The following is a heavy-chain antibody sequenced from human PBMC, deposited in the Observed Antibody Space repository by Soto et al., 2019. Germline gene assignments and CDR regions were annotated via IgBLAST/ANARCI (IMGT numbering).Heavy chain of an antibody. CDR1: GFTFSSYG. CDR2: ISYDGSNK. V-gene: IGHV3-30*18. Sequence: QVQLVESGGGVVQPGRSLRLSCAASGFTFSSYGMHWVRQAPGKGLEWVAVISYDGSNKYYADSVKGRFTISRDNSKNTPYLQMNSLRAEDTAVYYCAKGGHLGSGNYYSPYYFDYWGQGTLVTVSS. CDR3: AKGGHLGSGNYYSPYYFDY. J-gene: IGHJ4*02. D-gene: IGHD3-10*01.